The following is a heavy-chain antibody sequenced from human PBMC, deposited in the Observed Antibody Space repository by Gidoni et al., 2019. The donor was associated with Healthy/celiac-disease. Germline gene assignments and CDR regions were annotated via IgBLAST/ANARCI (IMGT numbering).Heavy chain of an antibody. CDR2: IIPIFGTA. J-gene: IGHJ4*02. Sequence: QVQLVQSGAEVKKPGSSVKVSCKASGGPFSSYAISWVRQAPGQGLEWMGGIIPIFGTANYAQKFQGRVTITADESTSTAYMELSSLRSEDTAVYYCAREYCGGDCYSDGRGYFDYWGQGTLVTVSS. CDR1: GGPFSSYA. CDR3: AREYCGGDCYSDGRGYFDY. V-gene: IGHV1-69*01. D-gene: IGHD2-21*02.